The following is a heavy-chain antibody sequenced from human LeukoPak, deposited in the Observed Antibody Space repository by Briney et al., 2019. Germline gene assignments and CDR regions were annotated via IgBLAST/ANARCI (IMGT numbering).Heavy chain of an antibody. Sequence: SETLSLTCTVFGGSFSSYFWSWVRQPAGKGLEWIGRIYPSGSTNYNPSLKSRLTMSVDKSKNQFVLNLRSVTAADTAVYYCARVSIEVAATQAYYFDYWGQGTLVTVSS. J-gene: IGHJ4*02. V-gene: IGHV4-4*07. D-gene: IGHD6-19*01. CDR3: ARVSIEVAATQAYYFDY. CDR1: GGSFSSYF. CDR2: IYPSGST.